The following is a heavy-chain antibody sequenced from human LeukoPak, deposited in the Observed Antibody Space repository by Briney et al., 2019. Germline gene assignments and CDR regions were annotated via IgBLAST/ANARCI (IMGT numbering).Heavy chain of an antibody. J-gene: IGHJ5*02. V-gene: IGHV4-31*03. Sequence: PSQTLSLTCTVSVGSIISGGYYWSWIRQHPGKGLEWIGYIYYSGSTYYNPSLKTRVTISVDTSKNQFSLKLSTVTAADTAVYYCARRHYCSSTSCYGNWFDPWGRETLVTVSS. CDR2: IYYSGST. D-gene: IGHD2-2*01. CDR3: ARRHYCSSTSCYGNWFDP. CDR1: VGSIISGGYY.